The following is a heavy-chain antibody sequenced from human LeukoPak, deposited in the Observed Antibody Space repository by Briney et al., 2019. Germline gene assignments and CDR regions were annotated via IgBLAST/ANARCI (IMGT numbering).Heavy chain of an antibody. CDR1: GFTFDDYF. V-gene: IGHV3-11*01. D-gene: IGHD6-13*01. CDR3: ARSRARIAAAVYYFDY. Sequence: GGSLRLSCAAAGFTFDDYFMGWVRQAPGKGLEWVSYITNSGYTMYYADSVRGRFTISKDNAKNSLYLHMSGLRAEDTAVYYCARSRARIAAAVYYFDYWGQGTPVTVSS. J-gene: IGHJ4*02. CDR2: ITNSGYTM.